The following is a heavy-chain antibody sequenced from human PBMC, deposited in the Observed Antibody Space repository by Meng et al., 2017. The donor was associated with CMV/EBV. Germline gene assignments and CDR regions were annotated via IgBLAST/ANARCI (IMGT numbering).Heavy chain of an antibody. D-gene: IGHD3-16*01. V-gene: IGHV4-61*01. J-gene: IGHJ6*02. CDR2: IYYSGST. CDR3: ARVRGILGSGYYYYYYGMDV. CDR1: GGSVSSGSYY. Sequence: SETLSLTCTVSGGSVSSGSYYWSWIRQPPGKGLEWIGYIYYSGSTTYNPSLKSRVTISVDTSKNQFSLKLSSVTAADTAVYYCARVRGILGSGYYYYYYGMDVWGQGTTVTVSS.